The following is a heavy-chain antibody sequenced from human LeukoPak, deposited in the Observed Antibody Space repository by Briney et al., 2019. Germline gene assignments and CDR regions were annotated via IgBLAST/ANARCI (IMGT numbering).Heavy chain of an antibody. CDR1: GFTVSSNY. D-gene: IGHD3-22*01. J-gene: IGHJ4*02. CDR3: ATDSYDSSGYYLYYFDY. Sequence: GGSLRLSCAASGFTVSSNYMSWVRQAPGKGLEWVSLIYSGGITYYADSVKGRFTISRDNSKNTLYLQMNSLRAEDTAAYYCATDSYDSSGYYLYYFDYWGQGTLVTVSS. V-gene: IGHV3-53*01. CDR2: IYSGGIT.